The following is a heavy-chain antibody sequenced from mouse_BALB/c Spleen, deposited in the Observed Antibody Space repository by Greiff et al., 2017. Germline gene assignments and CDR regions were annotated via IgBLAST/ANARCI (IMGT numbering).Heavy chain of an antibody. J-gene: IGHJ4*01. CDR3: ARGRGYYVDAMDY. CDR1: GFTFSSYA. V-gene: IGHV5-6-5*01. CDR2: ISSGGST. D-gene: IGHD2-3*01. Sequence: EVQGVESGGGLVKPGGSLKLSCAASGFTFSSYAMSWVRQTPEKRLEWVASISSGGSTYYPDSVKGRFTISRDNARNILYLQMSSLRSEDTAMYYCARGRGYYVDAMDYWGQGTSVTVSS.